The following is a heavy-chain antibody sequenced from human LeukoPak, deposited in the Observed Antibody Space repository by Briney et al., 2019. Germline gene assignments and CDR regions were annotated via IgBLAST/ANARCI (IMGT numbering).Heavy chain of an antibody. D-gene: IGHD2-15*01. Sequence: ASVKVSCKVSGYSLSGISVHWIRQVPGRGLEWMGSFETEDGEPLYAQKFQGRVTMTEDTSTDTAYMELSSLRSEDTAVYYCARADIVVVVASNRRYGMDVWGQGTTVTVSS. CDR3: ARADIVVVVASNRRYGMDV. CDR2: FETEDGEP. CDR1: GYSLSGIS. J-gene: IGHJ6*02. V-gene: IGHV1-24*01.